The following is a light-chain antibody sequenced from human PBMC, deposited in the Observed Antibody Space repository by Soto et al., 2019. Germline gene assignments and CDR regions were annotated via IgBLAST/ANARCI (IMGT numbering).Light chain of an antibody. J-gene: IGKJ4*01. CDR3: QQRADWPPLT. CDR2: DAS. Sequence: EIVLTQSPATLSLSPGDRATLSCRASQSVTSYLAWYQQKPGQAPRLLIYDASNRAPGIPARFSGSGSGTDFTLTISSLEPEDFGVYYCQQRADWPPLTFGGGTKVEIE. V-gene: IGKV3-11*01. CDR1: QSVTSY.